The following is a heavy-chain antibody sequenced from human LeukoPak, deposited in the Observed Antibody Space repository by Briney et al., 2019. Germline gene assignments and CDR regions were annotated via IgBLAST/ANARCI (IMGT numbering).Heavy chain of an antibody. CDR1: GGSISSSSYY. Sequence: PSETLSLTCTVSGGSISSSSYYWGWIRQPPGKGLEWIGSIYYSGSTYYNPSLKSRATISVDTSKNQFSLKLSSVTAADTAVYYCARLYADSSGWSVVYYYYYYGMDVWGQGTTVTVSS. D-gene: IGHD6-19*01. CDR2: IYYSGST. CDR3: ARLYADSSGWSVVYYYYYYGMDV. J-gene: IGHJ6*02. V-gene: IGHV4-39*01.